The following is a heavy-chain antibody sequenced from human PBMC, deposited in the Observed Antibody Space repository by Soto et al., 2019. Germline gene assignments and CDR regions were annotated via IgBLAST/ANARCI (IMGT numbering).Heavy chain of an antibody. CDR2: MYYSGST. V-gene: IGHV4-59*08. CDR3: ARHRALNWFDP. CDR1: GGSISDHY. J-gene: IGHJ5*02. Sequence: SLTCTVSGGSISDHYWSWIRQPPGKGLEWIGYMYYSGSTSYNPSLNSRVTLSVDTSKNQFFLKLSFVTAADTAVYYCARHRALNWFDPWGQGTLVTVSS.